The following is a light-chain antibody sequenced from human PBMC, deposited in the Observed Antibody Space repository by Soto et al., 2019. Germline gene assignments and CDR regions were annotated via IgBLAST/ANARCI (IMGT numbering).Light chain of an antibody. CDR2: GAS. Sequence: EIVLTQSPGTLSLSPGERATLSCRASQSVSSTYLAWYQQNPGQAPRLLIYGASSRATGIPDRFSGSGSGLYFTLTSSRLEPEDFAVYFWQQYGSSSYTLGQGTKLEIK. CDR1: QSVSSTY. J-gene: IGKJ2*01. V-gene: IGKV3-20*01. CDR3: QQYGSSSYT.